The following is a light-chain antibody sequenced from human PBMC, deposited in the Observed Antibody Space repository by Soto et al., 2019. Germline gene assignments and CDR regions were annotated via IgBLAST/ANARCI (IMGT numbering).Light chain of an antibody. Sequence: QAVVTQPPSASGTPGQVFTISCSGSNSNIGDNSVNWYQQLPGTAPKLLIYSDNRRPSGVPDRFSGSKSGTSASLAISGLQSEDEADYYCFSFTSHSSHYVFGTGTKLTVL. V-gene: IGLV1-44*01. CDR2: SDN. CDR1: NSNIGDNS. J-gene: IGLJ1*01. CDR3: FSFTSHSSHYV.